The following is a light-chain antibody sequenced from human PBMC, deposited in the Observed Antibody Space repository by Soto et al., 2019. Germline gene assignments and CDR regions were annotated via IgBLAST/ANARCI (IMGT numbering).Light chain of an antibody. CDR3: QQYGSSPVT. Sequence: ETVLTQSPGTLSLSPGEGATLSCRASQTVKNNYLAWYQQRRGLAPRLLVYGASGRATGIPDRFSGSGSGTDFTLTITRLEPEDFAVYYCQQYGSSPVTFGPGTKVDIK. V-gene: IGKV3-20*01. J-gene: IGKJ3*01. CDR2: GAS. CDR1: QTVKNNY.